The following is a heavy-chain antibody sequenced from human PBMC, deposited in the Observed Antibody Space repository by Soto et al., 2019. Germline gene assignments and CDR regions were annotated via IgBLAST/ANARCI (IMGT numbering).Heavy chain of an antibody. V-gene: IGHV3-30-3*01. CDR1: GFMFNRYA. Sequence: QVQLVESGGRVVQPGRSLRLSCAASGFMFNRYAIHWVRQTLGKGLEWVAVISKDGSVQYYADSVRGRFIISRDKSKDTVHLEMNSLRVEDTAVFYCARSRSGAVPDSFGYWGQGTPVTVSS. D-gene: IGHD3-3*01. J-gene: IGHJ4*02. CDR3: ARSRSGAVPDSFGY. CDR2: ISKDGSVQ.